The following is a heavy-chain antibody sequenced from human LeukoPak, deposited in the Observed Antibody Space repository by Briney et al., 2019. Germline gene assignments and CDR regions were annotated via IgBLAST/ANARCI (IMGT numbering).Heavy chain of an antibody. CDR1: GYTFTSYY. J-gene: IGHJ5*02. Sequence: ASVKVSCKASGYTFTSYYMHWVRQAPGQGLEWMGWINTNTGNPTYAQGFTGRFVFSLDTSVSTAYLQISSLKAEDTAVYYCALGGRYDILTDTLDPWGQGTLVTVSS. D-gene: IGHD3-9*01. CDR2: INTNTGNP. V-gene: IGHV7-4-1*02. CDR3: ALGGRYDILTDTLDP.